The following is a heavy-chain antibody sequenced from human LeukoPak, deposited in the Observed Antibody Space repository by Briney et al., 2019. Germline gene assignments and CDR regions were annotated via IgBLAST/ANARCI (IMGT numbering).Heavy chain of an antibody. D-gene: IGHD1-26*01. CDR2: IYHSGST. V-gene: IGHV4-4*02. CDR3: ARGLDKGAIWYYYYYGMDV. Sequence: PSETLSLTCAVSGGSISSSNWWSWVRQPPGKGLEWIGEIYHSGSTNYNPSLKSRVTISVDKSKNQFSLKLSSVTAADTAVYYCARGLDKGAIWYYYYYGMDVWGQGTTVTVSS. J-gene: IGHJ6*02. CDR1: GGSISSSNW.